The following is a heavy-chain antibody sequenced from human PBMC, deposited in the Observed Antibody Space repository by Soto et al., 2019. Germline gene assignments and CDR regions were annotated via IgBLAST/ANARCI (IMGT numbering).Heavy chain of an antibody. Sequence: ASVKVSCKASGYTFTSYDINWVRQATGQGLEWMGWMNPNSGNTGYAQKFQGRVTMTRNTSISTAYMELSSLRSEDTAVYYCARGRKVTGTTRYDYGMDVWGQGTMFTIFS. CDR3: ARGRKVTGTTRYDYGMDV. D-gene: IGHD1-7*01. V-gene: IGHV1-8*01. CDR2: MNPNSGNT. CDR1: GYTFTSYD. J-gene: IGHJ6*02.